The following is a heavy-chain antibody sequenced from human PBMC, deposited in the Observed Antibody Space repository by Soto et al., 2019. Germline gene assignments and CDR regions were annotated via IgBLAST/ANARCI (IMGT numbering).Heavy chain of an antibody. D-gene: IGHD1-1*01. J-gene: IGHJ4*02. CDR3: ARNSTSGTRFDY. Sequence: QVQLQESGPGLVKPSGTLSLTCAVSGGSISTSNWWSWVRQPPGKGLEWIGEVYHSGSTNYNPSFKSRVAMSVDKSKNQCSLKLNSVTAADTALYYCARNSTSGTRFDYWGQGRLVTVSS. V-gene: IGHV4-4*02. CDR1: GGSISTSNW. CDR2: VYHSGST.